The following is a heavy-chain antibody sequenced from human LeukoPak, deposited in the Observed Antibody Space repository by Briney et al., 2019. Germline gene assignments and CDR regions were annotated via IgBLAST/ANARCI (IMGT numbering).Heavy chain of an antibody. CDR3: ARAGYCTGGVCYPDAFDI. V-gene: IGHV4-34*01. D-gene: IGHD2-8*02. CDR1: GGSFSGYY. CDR2: INHSGST. J-gene: IGHJ3*02. Sequence: PSETLSLTRAAYGGSFSGYYWSWIRQPPGKGLEWIGEINHSGSTNYNPSLKSRVTISVDTSKNQFSLKLSSVTAADTAVYYCARAGYCTGGVCYPDAFDIWGQGTMVTVSS.